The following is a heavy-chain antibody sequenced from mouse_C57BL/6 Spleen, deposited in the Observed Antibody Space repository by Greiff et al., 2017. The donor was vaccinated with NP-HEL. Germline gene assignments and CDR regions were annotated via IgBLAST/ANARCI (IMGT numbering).Heavy chain of an antibody. Sequence: QVQLQQPGAELVRPGSSVKLSCKASGYTFTSYWMHWVKQRPIQGLEWIGNIDPSDSATHYTQKFKDKATLTVDKSSSTAYMQLSSLTSEDSAVYYCARDGTGFDYWGQGTTLTVSS. J-gene: IGHJ2*01. V-gene: IGHV1-52*01. D-gene: IGHD4-1*01. CDR2: IDPSDSAT. CDR3: ARDGTGFDY. CDR1: GYTFTSYW.